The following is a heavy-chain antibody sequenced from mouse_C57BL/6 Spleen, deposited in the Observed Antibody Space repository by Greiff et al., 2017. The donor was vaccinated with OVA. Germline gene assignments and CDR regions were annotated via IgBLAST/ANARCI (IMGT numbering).Heavy chain of an antibody. Sequence: VQLKQSGAELVRPGASVKLSCTASGFNIKDDYMHWVKQRPEQGLEWIGWIDPENGDTEYASKFQGKATITADTSSNTAYLQLSSLTSEDTAVYYCTRYGSSYWGQGTTLTVSS. CDR2: IDPENGDT. D-gene: IGHD1-1*01. CDR3: TRYGSSY. CDR1: GFNIKDDY. V-gene: IGHV14-4*01. J-gene: IGHJ2*01.